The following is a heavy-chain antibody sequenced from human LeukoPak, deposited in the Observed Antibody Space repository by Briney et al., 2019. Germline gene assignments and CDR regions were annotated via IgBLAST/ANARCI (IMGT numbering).Heavy chain of an antibody. CDR2: INPNSGGT. J-gene: IGHJ4*02. CDR3: ARASLIPVAEKLPFEY. V-gene: IGHV1-2*02. CDR1: EYTFTAYY. D-gene: IGHD6-19*01. Sequence: ASVKVSCKASEYTFTAYYMHWGRQAPGQGLESMGWINPNSGGTNYAQKFQGRVTMTRDTSISTVYMELSSLRSDDTAVYFCARASLIPVAEKLPFEYWGQGTLVTVSS.